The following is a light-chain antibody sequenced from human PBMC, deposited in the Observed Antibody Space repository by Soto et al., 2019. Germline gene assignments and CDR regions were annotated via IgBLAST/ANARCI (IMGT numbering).Light chain of an antibody. Sequence: IVLTQSPGTLSLSPGERATLSCRASQSVGSSYLAWYQQKPAQPPRLLIYGASSRATGIPDRFSGSGSGTDFTLTISRLEPEDFAVYYCQQYGSSRPWTFGQGTKV. CDR1: QSVGSSY. J-gene: IGKJ1*01. CDR3: QQYGSSRPWT. V-gene: IGKV3-20*01. CDR2: GAS.